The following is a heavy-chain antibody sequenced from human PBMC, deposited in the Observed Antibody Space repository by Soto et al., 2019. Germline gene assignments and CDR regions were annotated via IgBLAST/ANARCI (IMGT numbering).Heavy chain of an antibody. Sequence: GGSLRLSCAASGFTFSNYALTWVRQAPGKGLEWVSVIYSGGSTYYADSVKGRFTISRHNSKNTLYLQMNSLRAEDTAVYYCARWGDYYDSSGYYPSAFDIWGQGTMVTVSS. V-gene: IGHV3-53*04. J-gene: IGHJ3*02. CDR2: IYSGGST. D-gene: IGHD3-22*01. CDR1: GFTFSNYA. CDR3: ARWGDYYDSSGYYPSAFDI.